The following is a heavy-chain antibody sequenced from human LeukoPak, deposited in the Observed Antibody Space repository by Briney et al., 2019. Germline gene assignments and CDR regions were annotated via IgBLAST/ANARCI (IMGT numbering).Heavy chain of an antibody. V-gene: IGHV3-30-3*01. J-gene: IGHJ6*02. CDR2: TSDDGTNE. CDR3: ARDRSDYDFWSGYYPPYYYGMDV. D-gene: IGHD3-3*01. CDR1: GFAFNKYA. Sequence: GRSLRLSCAASGFAFNKYAMHWVRQAPGKGLEWVAATSDDGTNEYYADSVKGRFTISRDNSKNTLYLQMNSLRAEDTAVYYCARDRSDYDFWSGYYPPYYYGMDVWGQGTTVTVSS.